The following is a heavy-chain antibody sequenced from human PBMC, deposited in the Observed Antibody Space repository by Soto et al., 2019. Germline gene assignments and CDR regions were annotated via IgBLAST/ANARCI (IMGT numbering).Heavy chain of an antibody. J-gene: IGHJ3*02. V-gene: IGHV3-30*18. CDR3: AKVQLSYYYDSSGGFGWNAFDI. D-gene: IGHD3-22*01. CDR1: GFTFSSYG. Sequence: QVQLVESGGGVVQPGRSLRLSCAASGFTFSSYGMHWVRQAPGKGREWVAVISYDGSNKYYADSVKGRFTISRDNSKNTLYLQMNSLRAEDTAVYYCAKVQLSYYYDSSGGFGWNAFDIWGQGTMVTVSS. CDR2: ISYDGSNK.